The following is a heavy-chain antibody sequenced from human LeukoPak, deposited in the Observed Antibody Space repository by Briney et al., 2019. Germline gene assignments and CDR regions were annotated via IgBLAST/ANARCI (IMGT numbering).Heavy chain of an antibody. J-gene: IGHJ6*02. Sequence: GGSLRLSCAASGFTFSSYAMHWVRQAPGKGLEWVAVISYDGSNKYYADSVKGRFTISRDNSKNTLFLQMNSLRAEDTAVYYCARCSGYGMDVWGQGTTVTVSS. CDR1: GFTFSSYA. CDR3: ARCSGYGMDV. CDR2: ISYDGSNK. V-gene: IGHV3-30-3*01. D-gene: IGHD3-10*02.